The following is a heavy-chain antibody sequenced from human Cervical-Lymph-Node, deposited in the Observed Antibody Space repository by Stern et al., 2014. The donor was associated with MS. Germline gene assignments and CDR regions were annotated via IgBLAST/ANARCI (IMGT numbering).Heavy chain of an antibody. D-gene: IGHD3-3*01. CDR3: ARMMGSGYRHYFDY. J-gene: IGHJ4*02. V-gene: IGHV2-70*04. CDR2: IDWDDKT. Sequence: QVPLRESGPALVKPTQTLTLTCTFSGFSLVTSGVRVSWIRQPPGKALEWLARIDWDDKTFYNASLMTRLTISKDTSKNQVVLTMTNVDPVDTATYYCARMMGSGYRHYFDYWGQGTPVTVS. CDR1: GFSLVTSGVR.